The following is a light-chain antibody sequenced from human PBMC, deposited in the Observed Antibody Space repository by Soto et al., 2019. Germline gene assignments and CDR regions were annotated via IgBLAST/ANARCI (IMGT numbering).Light chain of an antibody. V-gene: IGKV3-20*01. CDR2: GAF. J-gene: IGKJ1*01. Sequence: EMVLTHSPGPRSLSQGEGATLSCRASQGVSNNYLASYHQESGLALRLLIYGAFNRVTRIPDRFSGSGSGTDFTLTSSRLEPEDFAVYYCQQYGSSGTFGQGAKVDIK. CDR1: QGVSNNY. CDR3: QQYGSSGT.